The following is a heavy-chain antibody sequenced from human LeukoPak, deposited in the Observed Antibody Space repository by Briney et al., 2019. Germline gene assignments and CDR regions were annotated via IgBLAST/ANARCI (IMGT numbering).Heavy chain of an antibody. D-gene: IGHD7-27*01. CDR2: INHSGST. CDR1: GGSISSYY. V-gene: IGHV4-34*01. J-gene: IGHJ4*02. Sequence: SETRSLTCTVSGGSISSYYWGWIRQPPGKGLEWIGEINHSGSTNYNPSLKSRVTISVDTSKNQFSLKLSSVTAADTAVYYCARSRRDWGYFDYWGQGTLVTVSS. CDR3: ARSRRDWGYFDY.